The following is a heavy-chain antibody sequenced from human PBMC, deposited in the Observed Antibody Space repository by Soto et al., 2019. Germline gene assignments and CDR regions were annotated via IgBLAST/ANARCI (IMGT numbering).Heavy chain of an antibody. J-gene: IGHJ4*02. CDR3: AKIMKTNLDMNFEC. V-gene: IGHV3-23*01. CDR2: LSANGDTA. CDR1: GFTFSNFV. Sequence: GGSLRLSCAASGFTFSNFVMSWVRQAPGKGLEWVSTLSANGDTAYYANPVKGRFTVSRDNSKSTLFLQMETLRAEDTAVYYCAKIMKTNLDMNFECWGQGTLVTVSS. D-gene: IGHD2-8*01.